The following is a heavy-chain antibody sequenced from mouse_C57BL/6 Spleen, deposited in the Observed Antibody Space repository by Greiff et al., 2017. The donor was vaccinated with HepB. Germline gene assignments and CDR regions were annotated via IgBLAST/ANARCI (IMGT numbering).Heavy chain of an antibody. Sequence: VMLVESGPGLVQPSQSLSITCTVSGFSLTSYGVHWVRQSPGKGLEWLGVIWSGGSTDYNAAFISRLSISKDNSKSQVFFKMNSLQADDTAIYYCASGTVGPYYAMDYWGQGTSVTVSS. CDR3: ASGTVGPYYAMDY. CDR2: IWSGGST. D-gene: IGHD4-1*01. V-gene: IGHV2-2*01. J-gene: IGHJ4*01. CDR1: GFSLTSYG.